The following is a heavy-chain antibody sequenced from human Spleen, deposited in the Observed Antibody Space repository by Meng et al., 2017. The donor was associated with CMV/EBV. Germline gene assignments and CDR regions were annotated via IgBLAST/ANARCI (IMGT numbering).Heavy chain of an antibody. CDR3: ARQEQQLVFNY. D-gene: IGHD6-13*01. V-gene: IGHV4-39*07. CDR2: IYYSGST. CDR1: GGSISISSYY. J-gene: IGHJ4*02. Sequence: CTVSGGSISISSYYWGWFRQPPGKGLEWIGSIYYSGSTYYTPSLKSRVTISVDTSKNQFSLKLSSVTAADTAVYYCARQEQQLVFNYWGQGTLVTVSS.